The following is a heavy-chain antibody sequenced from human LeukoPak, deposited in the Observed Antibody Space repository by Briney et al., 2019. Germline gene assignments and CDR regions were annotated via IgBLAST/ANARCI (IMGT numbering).Heavy chain of an antibody. J-gene: IGHJ6*03. D-gene: IGHD6-6*01. V-gene: IGHV4-34*01. CDR2: INHSGST. CDR3: ARGSLYSSSARYYMDV. CDR1: GGSFSGYY. Sequence: SETLSLTCAVYGGSFSGYYWSWIRQPPGKGLEWIGEINHSGSTNYNPSLKSRVTISVDTSKNQFSLKLSSVTAADTAVYYCARGSLYSSSARYYMDVWGKGTTVTVSS.